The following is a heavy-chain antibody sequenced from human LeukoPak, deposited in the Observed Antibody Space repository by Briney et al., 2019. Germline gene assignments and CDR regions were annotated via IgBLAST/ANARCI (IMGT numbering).Heavy chain of an antibody. CDR2: IYYSGTT. CDR1: GGSISSKY. J-gene: IGHJ6*02. V-gene: IGHV4-59*08. Sequence: SESLSVTCTVSGGSISSKYWSWIRQPPGKGLEWIGYIYYSGTTNYNPSLKSRVTISVDTSKNQFSLKLSSVTAADTAVYYCARHGGIAYYYGMDVWGQGTTVTVSS. CDR3: ARHGGIAYYYGMDV. D-gene: IGHD6-13*01.